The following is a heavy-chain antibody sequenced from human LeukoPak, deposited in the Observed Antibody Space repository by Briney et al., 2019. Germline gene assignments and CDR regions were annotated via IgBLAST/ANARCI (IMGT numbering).Heavy chain of an antibody. CDR2: IYYSGST. V-gene: IGHV4-59*08. J-gene: IGHJ4*02. Sequence: SETLSLTCTVTGCSNSSYFWNWIRQPPGKGLEWIGYIYYSGSTNYNPSLKSRVTMSVDTSKNQFSLKLSSVTAADTAVYYCARIDRAVAGTIEYGGQGTLVTVSS. CDR3: ARIDRAVAGTIEY. D-gene: IGHD6-19*01. CDR1: GCSNSSYF.